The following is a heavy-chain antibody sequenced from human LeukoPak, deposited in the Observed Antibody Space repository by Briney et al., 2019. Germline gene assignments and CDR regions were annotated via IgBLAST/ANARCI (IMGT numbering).Heavy chain of an antibody. V-gene: IGHV1-2*02. Sequence: ASVKVSCKASAYTFTGYYMHWVRQAPGQGLEWMGWINPDSGGTNYAQKFQGRVTMTRDTSISTAYMEVSRLRSDDTAVYYCARVVGLSFKDGAYSTWNFDYWGQGTLVTVSS. D-gene: IGHD2-21*01. CDR2: INPDSGGT. CDR1: AYTFTGYY. CDR3: ARVVGLSFKDGAYSTWNFDY. J-gene: IGHJ4*02.